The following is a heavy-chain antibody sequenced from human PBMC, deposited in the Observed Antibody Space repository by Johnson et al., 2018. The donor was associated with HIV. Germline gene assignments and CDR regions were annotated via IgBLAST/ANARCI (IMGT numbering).Heavy chain of an antibody. V-gene: IGHV3-30-3*01. D-gene: IGHD3-16*02. J-gene: IGHJ3*02. CDR3: TTAIVIDAFDI. CDR1: AFTFRSYS. Sequence: VQLVESGGGVVQPGRSLRLSCAASAFTFRSYSMHWVRQAPGKGLEWVAVISYDGSNKYYAASVKGRFTISRDNSKNTLYLQMNSLTTEDTAVYYCTTAIVIDAFDIWGQGTMVTVSS. CDR2: ISYDGSNK.